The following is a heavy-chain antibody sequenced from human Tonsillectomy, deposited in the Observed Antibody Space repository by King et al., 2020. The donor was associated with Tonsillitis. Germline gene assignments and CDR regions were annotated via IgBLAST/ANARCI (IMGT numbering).Heavy chain of an antibody. D-gene: IGHD3-22*01. CDR2: ISESGGST. CDR3: AKGEYYYDRKYSHFDY. Sequence: VQLVESGGDLVQPGGSLRLSCAASGFTFISYGMNWVRQAPGKGLEWVSGISESGGSTYYADSVKGRFTISRDNSKNTLYLQMNSLRAEDTAVYYCAKGEYYYDRKYSHFDYWGQGTLVTVSS. V-gene: IGHV3-23*04. CDR1: GFTFISYG. J-gene: IGHJ4*02.